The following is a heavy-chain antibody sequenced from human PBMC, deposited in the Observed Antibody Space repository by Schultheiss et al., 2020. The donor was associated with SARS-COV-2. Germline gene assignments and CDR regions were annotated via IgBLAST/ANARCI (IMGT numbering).Heavy chain of an antibody. J-gene: IGHJ4*02. Sequence: SETLSLTCTVSGGSVSSGSYYWSWIRQPPGKGLEWIGYVFYSGSTNYNPSLKSRVTISVDKSKNQFALKLSSVTAADTAVYYCAKLERSSWSNAFDYWGQGTLVTVSS. V-gene: IGHV4-61*01. CDR1: GGSVSSGSYY. CDR2: VFYSGST. D-gene: IGHD6-13*01. CDR3: AKLERSSWSNAFDY.